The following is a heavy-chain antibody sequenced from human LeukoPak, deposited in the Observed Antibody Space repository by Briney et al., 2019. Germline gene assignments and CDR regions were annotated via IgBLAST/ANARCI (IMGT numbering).Heavy chain of an antibody. D-gene: IGHD6-13*01. V-gene: IGHV3-33*01. J-gene: IGHJ4*02. CDR2: IWYDGSNK. CDR1: GFTFSSYG. CDR3: ARGSSNWYFRGDDY. Sequence: GRSLRLSCAASGFTFSSYGMHWVRQAPGKGLEWVAVIWYDGSNKYYADSVKGRFTISRDNSKNTLYLQMNSLRAEDTAVYYCARGSSNWYFRGDDYWGQGTLVTVSS.